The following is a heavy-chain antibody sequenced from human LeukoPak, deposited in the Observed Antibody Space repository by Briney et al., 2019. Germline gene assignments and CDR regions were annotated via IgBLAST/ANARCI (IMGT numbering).Heavy chain of an antibody. Sequence: GGSLRLSCAASGFTFSDYAMNWVRQAPGRGLEWVSGISGGGGSTYYADSVKGRFTISRDSSKNTLYLQMNSLRAEDTAVYYCAKDPSTTVTYVDYWGQGTLVTVSS. D-gene: IGHD4-17*01. CDR2: ISGGGGST. CDR3: AKDPSTTVTYVDY. J-gene: IGHJ4*02. V-gene: IGHV3-23*01. CDR1: GFTFSDYA.